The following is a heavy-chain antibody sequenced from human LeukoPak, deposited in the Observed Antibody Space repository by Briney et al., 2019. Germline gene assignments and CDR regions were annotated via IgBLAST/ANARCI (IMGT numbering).Heavy chain of an antibody. CDR2: ISGSGGST. V-gene: IGHV3-23*01. CDR3: AKDAIVVVVAATPGGCYFDY. CDR1: GFTFSSYA. Sequence: PGGSLRLSCAASGFTFSSYAMSWVRQAPGKGLEWVSAISGSGGSTYYADSVRGRFTISRDNSKNTLYLQMNSLRAEDTAVYYCAKDAIVVVVAATPGGCYFDYWGQGTLVTVSS. J-gene: IGHJ4*02. D-gene: IGHD2-15*01.